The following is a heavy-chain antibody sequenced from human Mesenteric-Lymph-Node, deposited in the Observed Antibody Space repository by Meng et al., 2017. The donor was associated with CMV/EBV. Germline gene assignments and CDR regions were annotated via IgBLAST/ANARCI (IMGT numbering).Heavy chain of an antibody. CDR1: GGSINNYY. CDR3: ARGSFGSGAYRLGFFVY. CDR2: VSHTGRT. Sequence: SGGSINNYYWSWVRQSPGKGLECIGYVSHTGRTNYDPSLEGRVATSLDTSKNQFSLNLESVTAADTAVYYCARGSFGSGAYRLGFFVYWGQGTLVTVSS. J-gene: IGHJ4*02. D-gene: IGHD3-10*01. V-gene: IGHV4-59*01.